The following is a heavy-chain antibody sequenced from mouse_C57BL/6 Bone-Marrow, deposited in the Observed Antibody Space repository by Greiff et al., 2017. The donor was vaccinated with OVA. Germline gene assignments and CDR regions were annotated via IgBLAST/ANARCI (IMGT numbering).Heavy chain of an antibody. CDR3: ARLDAMDY. J-gene: IGHJ4*01. Sequence: EVKLQESGGGLVQPGGSLKLSCAASGFTFSDFYMYWIRQTPEKRLEWVAYISNGGGSTYYPDTVKGLFTISRDNAKNTLYLQMSRLKSEDTAMYYCARLDAMDYWGQGTSVTVSS. V-gene: IGHV5-12*01. CDR2: ISNGGGST. CDR1: GFTFSDFY.